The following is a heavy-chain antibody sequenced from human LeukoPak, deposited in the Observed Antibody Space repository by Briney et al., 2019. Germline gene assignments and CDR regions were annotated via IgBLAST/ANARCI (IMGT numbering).Heavy chain of an antibody. CDR3: ASNLITMVRGAQRTYAFDI. CDR2: IIPIFGTA. J-gene: IGHJ3*02. D-gene: IGHD3-10*01. Sequence: SVKVSCKASGGTFSSYAISWVRQAPGQGLEWMGGIIPIFGTANYAQKFQGRVTITAGKSTSTAYMELSSLRSEDTAVYYCASNLITMVRGAQRTYAFDIWGQGTVVTVSS. CDR1: GGTFSSYA. V-gene: IGHV1-69*06.